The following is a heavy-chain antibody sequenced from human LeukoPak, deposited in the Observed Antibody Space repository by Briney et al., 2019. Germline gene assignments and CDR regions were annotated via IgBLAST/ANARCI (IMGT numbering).Heavy chain of an antibody. D-gene: IGHD4-17*01. V-gene: IGHV3-73*01. CDR1: GFTFSGSA. J-gene: IGHJ4*02. CDR2: IRSKANSYAT. Sequence: GGSLRLSCAASGFTFSGSAIHWVRQASGKGLEWVGRIRSKANSYATAYAASVKGRFTISRDDSNNTAYLQMNSLKIEDTAVYYCTRLDYGIDCWGQGTLVTVSS. CDR3: TRLDYGIDC.